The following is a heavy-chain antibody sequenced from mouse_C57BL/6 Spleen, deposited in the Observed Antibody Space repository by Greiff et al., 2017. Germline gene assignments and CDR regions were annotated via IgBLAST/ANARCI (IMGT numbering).Heavy chain of an antibody. CDR2: IDPSDSYT. Sequence: QVQLQQPGAELVMPGASVKLSCKASGYTFTSYWMHWVKQRPGQGLEWIGEIDPSDSYTNYNQKFKGKSTLTVDKSSSTAYMQLSSLTSEDYAVYYRERRDRVWSFDYWGKGTTLTVSS. CDR3: ERRDRVWSFDY. CDR1: GYTFTSYW. J-gene: IGHJ2*01. V-gene: IGHV1-69*01. D-gene: IGHD2-10*02.